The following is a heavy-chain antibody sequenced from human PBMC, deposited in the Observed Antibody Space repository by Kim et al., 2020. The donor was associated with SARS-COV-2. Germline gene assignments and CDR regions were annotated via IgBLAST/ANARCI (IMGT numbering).Heavy chain of an antibody. CDR3: ARDMVSGWYLYYYYGMDV. CDR2: IWYDGSNK. D-gene: IGHD6-19*01. CDR1: GFTFSSYG. Sequence: GGSLRLSCAASGFTFSSYGMHWVRQAPGKGLEWVAVIWYDGSNKYYADSVKGRFTISRDNSKNTLYLQMNSLRAEDTAVYYCARDMVSGWYLYYYYGMDVWGQGSTFTVSS. J-gene: IGHJ6*02. V-gene: IGHV3-33*01.